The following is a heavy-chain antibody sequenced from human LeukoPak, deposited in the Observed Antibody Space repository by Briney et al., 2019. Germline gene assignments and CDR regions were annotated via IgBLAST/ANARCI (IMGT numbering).Heavy chain of an antibody. CDR2: INPGGGST. D-gene: IGHD6-19*01. Sequence: ASVKVSCKASGYPFTSYYMHWVRQAPGQRLEWMGLINPGGGSTSYAQKFQGRVTMTRDTSTSTVYMDLSSLRSEDTAVYYCARDRAVVGTGRFDWWGQGTPVTVSS. CDR1: GYPFTSYY. J-gene: IGHJ4*02. V-gene: IGHV1-46*01. CDR3: ARDRAVVGTGRFDW.